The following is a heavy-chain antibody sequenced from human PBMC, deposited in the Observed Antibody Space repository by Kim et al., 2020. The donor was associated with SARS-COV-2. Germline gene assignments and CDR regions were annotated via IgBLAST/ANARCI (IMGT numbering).Heavy chain of an antibody. CDR2: MNPNSGNT. CDR3: ARMLGFGEGKDY. V-gene: IGHV1-8*01. Sequence: ASVKVSCKASGYTFTSYDINWVRQATGQGLEWMGWMNPNSGNTGYAQKFQGRVTMTRNTSISTAYMELGSLRPGDTAVYYCARMLGFGEGKDYWGQGPLVTVSS. D-gene: IGHD3-10*01. J-gene: IGHJ4*02. CDR1: GYTFTSYD.